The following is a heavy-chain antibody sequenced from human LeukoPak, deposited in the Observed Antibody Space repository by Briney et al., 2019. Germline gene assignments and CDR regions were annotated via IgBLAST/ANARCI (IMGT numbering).Heavy chain of an antibody. J-gene: IGHJ1*01. Sequence: GGSLRLSCAASGFTFSTYAMHWVRQAPGKGLEWVAVISYDGRQKYYADSVKGRFTISRDNSKNTLYLQMNSLRAEDTAVYYCARARDISIVVVSEPVQHWGQGTLVTVSS. CDR1: GFTFSTYA. CDR3: ARARDISIVVVSEPVQH. CDR2: ISYDGRQK. D-gene: IGHD3-22*01. V-gene: IGHV3-30*04.